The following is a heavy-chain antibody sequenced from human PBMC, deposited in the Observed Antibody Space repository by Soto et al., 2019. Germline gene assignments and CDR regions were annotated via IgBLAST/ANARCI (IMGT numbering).Heavy chain of an antibody. CDR2: MNPNSGNT. J-gene: IGHJ4*02. CDR1: GDTFTSYD. Sequence: QVQLVQSGPEVKKPGASVTVSCKASGDTFTSYDINWVRQATGQGLERMGWMNPNSGNTGYAHKFDGRVTLNRNTCTSTAYMELRSLRSEGTAVYYCAREYSGGWSKDWGQGNLVTVSS. V-gene: IGHV1-8*01. D-gene: IGHD6-19*01. CDR3: AREYSGGWSKD.